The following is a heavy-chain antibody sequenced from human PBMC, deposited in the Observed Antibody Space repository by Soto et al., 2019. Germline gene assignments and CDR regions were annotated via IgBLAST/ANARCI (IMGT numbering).Heavy chain of an antibody. V-gene: IGHV4-59*02. CDR2: IYYSGST. D-gene: IGHD3-10*01. CDR3: AIYGSGSYYNMGPHWFDP. J-gene: IGHJ5*02. CDR1: GGSVSGYY. Sequence: SETLSLTCTVSGGSVSGYYWSWIRQPPGKGLEWIGYIYYSGSTNYNPSLKSRVTISVDTSKNQFSLKLSSVTAADTAVYYCAIYGSGSYYNMGPHWFDPWGQGTLVTVSS.